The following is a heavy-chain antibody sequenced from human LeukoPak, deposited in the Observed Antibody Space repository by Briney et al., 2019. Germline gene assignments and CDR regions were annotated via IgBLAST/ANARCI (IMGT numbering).Heavy chain of an antibody. CDR1: GGSISSSSYY. Sequence: NPSETLSLTCTASGGSISSSSYYWGWIRQPPGKGLEWIGSIYYSGSTYYNPSLKSRVTISVDTSKNQFSLKLSSVTAADTAVYYCARHGSQELLWFGELLSPFDYWGQGTLSPSPQ. CDR2: IYYSGST. D-gene: IGHD3-10*01. J-gene: IGHJ4*02. CDR3: ARHGSQELLWFGELLSPFDY. V-gene: IGHV4-39*01.